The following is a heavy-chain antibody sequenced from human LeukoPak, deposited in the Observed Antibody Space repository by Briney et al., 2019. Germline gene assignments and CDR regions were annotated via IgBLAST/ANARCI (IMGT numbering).Heavy chain of an antibody. CDR2: IWYDGSNK. CDR3: ARAPTSYYYFDY. CDR1: GFTFSSYG. V-gene: IGHV3-33*01. D-gene: IGHD1-26*01. J-gene: IGHJ4*02. Sequence: GGSLRLSCAASGFTFSSYGMHWVRQAPGKGLEWVAVIWYDGSNKYYADSVKGRFTTSRDNSKNTLYLQMNSLRAEDTAVYYCARAPTSYYYFDYWGQETLVTVSS.